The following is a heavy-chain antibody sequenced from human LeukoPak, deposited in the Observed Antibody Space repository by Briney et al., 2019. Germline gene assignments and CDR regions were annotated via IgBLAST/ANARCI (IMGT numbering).Heavy chain of an antibody. D-gene: IGHD2-2*01. Sequence: GASVKVSCKASGYTFTGYYMHWVRQAPGQGLEWMGWINPNSGGTNYAQRFQGRVTMTRDTSISTAYMELSRLRSDDTAVYYCARDQEYQLLPFDYWGQGTLVTVSS. CDR1: GYTFTGYY. V-gene: IGHV1-2*02. CDR3: ARDQEYQLLPFDY. J-gene: IGHJ4*02. CDR2: INPNSGGT.